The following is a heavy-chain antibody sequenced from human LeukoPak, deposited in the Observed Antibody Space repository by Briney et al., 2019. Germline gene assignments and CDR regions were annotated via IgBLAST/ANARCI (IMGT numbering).Heavy chain of an antibody. J-gene: IGHJ6*03. V-gene: IGHV1-2*02. CDR2: ISPNSGGT. CDR1: GYTFTGYY. Sequence: GASVKVSCKASGYTFTGYYMHWVRQAPGQGLEWMGWISPNSGGTNYAQKFQGRVTMTRDTSISTAYMELSRLRSDDTAVYYCARVAVVVPAAKYYMDVWGKGTTVTVSS. D-gene: IGHD2-2*01. CDR3: ARVAVVVPAAKYYMDV.